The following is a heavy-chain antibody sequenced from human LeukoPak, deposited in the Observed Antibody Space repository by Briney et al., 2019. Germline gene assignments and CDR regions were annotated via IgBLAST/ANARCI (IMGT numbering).Heavy chain of an antibody. J-gene: IGHJ4*02. V-gene: IGHV4-34*01. CDR1: GGSFSGYY. D-gene: IGHD6-13*01. Sequence: PSETLSLTCAVYGGSFSGYYWSWIRQPPGKGLEWIGEINHSGSTNYNPSLKSRVTISVDTSKNQFSLKLSSVTAADTAVYYCARDVTAAAGTFDYWGQGTLVTVSS. CDR3: ARDVTAAAGTFDY. CDR2: INHSGST.